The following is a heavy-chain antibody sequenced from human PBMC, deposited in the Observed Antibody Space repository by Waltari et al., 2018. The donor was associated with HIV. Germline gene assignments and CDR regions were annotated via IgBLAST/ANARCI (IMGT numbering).Heavy chain of an antibody. D-gene: IGHD2-2*02. J-gene: IGHJ6*02. CDR1: GFTFSSYW. CDR3: ARGGHCSGISCYTGDYSYGLDV. CDR2: INTDGSST. Sequence: EVQLVESGGGLVQPGGSLRLSCAASGFTFSSYWIHWVRQAPGKGLVWVSRINTDGSSTSYAYSVKGRFTISRDNAKNTLYLQMNSLRAEDTAVYYCARGGHCSGISCYTGDYSYGLDVWGQGTTVTVSS. V-gene: IGHV3-74*01.